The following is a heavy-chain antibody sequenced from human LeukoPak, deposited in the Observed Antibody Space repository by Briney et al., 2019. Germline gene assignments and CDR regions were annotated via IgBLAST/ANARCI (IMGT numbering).Heavy chain of an antibody. CDR2: IYIDGTT. CDR1: GFIVSHNY. V-gene: IGHV3-53*05. CDR3: AKAGTTGYYYMDV. Sequence: GGSLRLSCAASGFIVSHNYMTWVRQAPGKGLEWISVIYIDGTTYYADSVKGRFTISRDQANNTLYLQMNSLRAEDTAVYYCAKAGTTGYYYMDVWGKGTTVTVSS. J-gene: IGHJ6*03. D-gene: IGHD1-7*01.